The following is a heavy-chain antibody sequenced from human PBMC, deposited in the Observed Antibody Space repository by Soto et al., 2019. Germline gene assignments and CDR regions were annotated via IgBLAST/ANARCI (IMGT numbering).Heavy chain of an antibody. CDR1: GVTFSDSA. CDR3: TRTYYDSTEYYPFHY. Sequence: PGGSLRLSCAASGVTFSDSAMHWVRQASGKGLEWVGRIRSKANSYATAYAASVKGRFTISRDDSKNMAYLQMNSLKTEDTAVYYCTRTYYDSTEYYPFHYWGQGTMVTVYS. CDR2: IRSKANSYAT. D-gene: IGHD3-22*01. V-gene: IGHV3-73*01. J-gene: IGHJ4*02.